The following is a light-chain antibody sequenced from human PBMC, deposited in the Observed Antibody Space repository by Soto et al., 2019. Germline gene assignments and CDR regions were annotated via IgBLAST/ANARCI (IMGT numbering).Light chain of an antibody. Sequence: IQMTQSPASLSASVGDRVTITCRASQGFSSYLAWYQQKVGKAPRLMIYDASTLQSGVPSRFSGSGSGTDFTLTISSLQTEDFATYYCLQVNSYPYSFGQGTKLEIK. CDR3: LQVNSYPYS. CDR2: DAS. J-gene: IGKJ2*01. CDR1: QGFSSY. V-gene: IGKV1-9*01.